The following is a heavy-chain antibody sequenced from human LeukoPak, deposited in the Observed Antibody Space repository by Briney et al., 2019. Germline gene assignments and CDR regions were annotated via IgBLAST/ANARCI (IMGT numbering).Heavy chain of an antibody. D-gene: IGHD1-26*01. V-gene: IGHV3-23*01. CDR3: ANLQSGSRVFFDY. CDR1: GFTFSSYA. Sequence: GGSLRLSCAASGFTFSSYALSWVRQAPGKGLEWVSAISANGDTTYYADSVKGRFTISRDNSKNTLYLHMNSLRAEDTAVYYCANLQSGSRVFFDYWGQGTLVTVSS. CDR2: ISANGDTT. J-gene: IGHJ4*02.